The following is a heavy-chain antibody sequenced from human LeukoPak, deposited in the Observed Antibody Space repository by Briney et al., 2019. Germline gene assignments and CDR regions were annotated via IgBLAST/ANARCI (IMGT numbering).Heavy chain of an antibody. V-gene: IGHV3-7*01. CDR1: GFTFSSYW. D-gene: IGHD3-9*01. Sequence: SGGSLRLSCAASGFTFSSYWMSWVRQAPGKGLEWVANIKQDGSEKQYVDSVKGRFAISRDNAENSLYLRMNSLRAEDTAVYYCARDSVLRYFDWLGRYYFDYWGQGTLVTVSS. CDR2: IKQDGSEK. J-gene: IGHJ4*02. CDR3: ARDSVLRYFDWLGRYYFDY.